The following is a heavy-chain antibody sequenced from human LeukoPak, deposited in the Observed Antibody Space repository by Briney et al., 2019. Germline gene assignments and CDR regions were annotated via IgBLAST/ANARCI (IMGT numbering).Heavy chain of an antibody. D-gene: IGHD3-10*01. CDR2: ISSNGSNT. V-gene: IGHV3-64*01. Sequence: PGGSMRLSCAASGFTFSSYAMHWVRQAPGKGLEWVAAISSNGSNTYYANSVKGRFTISRDNSKNTLYLQMGSLRAEDTAVYYCARGSDRVWLLPALVDSDYWGQGTLVTVSS. J-gene: IGHJ4*02. CDR1: GFTFSSYA. CDR3: ARGSDRVWLLPALVDSDY.